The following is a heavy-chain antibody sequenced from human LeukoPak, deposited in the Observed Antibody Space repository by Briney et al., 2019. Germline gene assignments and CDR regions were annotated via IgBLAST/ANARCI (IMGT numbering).Heavy chain of an antibody. V-gene: IGHV1-2*02. J-gene: IGHJ4*02. CDR3: ARKAGDY. D-gene: IGHD6-19*01. CDR2: INPSSGGT. Sequence: GASVKVSCKASGYTFTGYYLHWVRQAPGQGVEWMGWINPSSGGTNYAQRFQGRVTMSRDTAISTDYMELSRLRSDDTAVDYCARKAGDYWGQGTLVTVSS. CDR1: GYTFTGYY.